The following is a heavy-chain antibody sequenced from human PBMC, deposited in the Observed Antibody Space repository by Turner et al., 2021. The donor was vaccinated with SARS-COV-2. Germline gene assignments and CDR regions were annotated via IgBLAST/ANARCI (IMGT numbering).Heavy chain of an antibody. CDR1: GFTFSSYA. D-gene: IGHD3-22*01. CDR2: MSGSGGST. Sequence: EVQLLESGGGLVQPGGSLRLSCAASGFTFSSYAMSWVRQAPGKGLDWVSAMSGSGGSTYYADSVKGRFTISRDNSKNTLYLQMNSLRAEDTAVYYCAKADRIMIVVVITLFDYWGQGTLVTVSS. V-gene: IGHV3-23*01. CDR3: AKADRIMIVVVITLFDY. J-gene: IGHJ4*02.